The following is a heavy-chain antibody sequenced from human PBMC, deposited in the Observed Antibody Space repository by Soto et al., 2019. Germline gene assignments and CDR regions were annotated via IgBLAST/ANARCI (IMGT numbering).Heavy chain of an antibody. J-gene: IGHJ6*02. D-gene: IGHD6-19*01. CDR2: IYPDDSDT. V-gene: IGHV5-51*01. CDR1: GYSFTSYW. Sequence: PGESLKISCKGSGYSFTSYWIGWVRQMPGKGLEWMGIIYPDDSDTRYSPSFQGQVTISAGKSISTAYLQWSSLKASDTAMYYCARLGIAVAGTYGMDVWGQGTTVTVSS. CDR3: ARLGIAVAGTYGMDV.